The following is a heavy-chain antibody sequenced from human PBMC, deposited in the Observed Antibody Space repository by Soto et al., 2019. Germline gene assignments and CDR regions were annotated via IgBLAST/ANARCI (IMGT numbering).Heavy chain of an antibody. CDR1: GFTFSSYA. V-gene: IGHV3-23*01. D-gene: IGHD6-13*01. Sequence: GGSLRLSCAASGFTFSSYAMSWVRQAPGKGLEWVSAISGSGGSTYYADSVKGRFTISRDNSKNTLYLQMNSLRAEDTAVYYCAKARSLGIAAAVRDGMDVWGQGTTVTVSS. CDR3: AKARSLGIAAAVRDGMDV. CDR2: ISGSGGST. J-gene: IGHJ6*02.